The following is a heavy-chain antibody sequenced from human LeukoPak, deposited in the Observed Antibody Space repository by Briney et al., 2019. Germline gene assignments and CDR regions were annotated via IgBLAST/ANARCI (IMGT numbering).Heavy chain of an antibody. Sequence: GGSLRLSCAASGFSFDDYAMHWVRQAPGKGLEWVSGISWNSGSIGYADSVKGRFTISKDNAKNSLYLQMNSLRAEDTALYYCGKDARGEWLAYNYFDYWGQGTLVTVSS. J-gene: IGHJ4*02. V-gene: IGHV3-9*01. D-gene: IGHD6-19*01. CDR3: GKDARGEWLAYNYFDY. CDR1: GFSFDDYA. CDR2: ISWNSGSI.